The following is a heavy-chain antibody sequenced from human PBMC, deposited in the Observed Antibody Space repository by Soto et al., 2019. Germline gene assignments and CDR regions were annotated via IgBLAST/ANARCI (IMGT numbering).Heavy chain of an antibody. CDR1: GFTFDDYA. J-gene: IGHJ6*04. V-gene: IGHV3-9*01. D-gene: IGHD3-3*01. CDR2: ISWNSGSI. Sequence: GGSLRLSCAASGFTFDDYAMHWVRQAPGKGLEWVSGISWNSGSIGYADSVKGRFTISRDNAKNSLYLQMNSLRAEDTALYYCAKDIGDGYYDFWSGYPQVWGKGTTVTVSS. CDR3: AKDIGDGYYDFWSGYPQV.